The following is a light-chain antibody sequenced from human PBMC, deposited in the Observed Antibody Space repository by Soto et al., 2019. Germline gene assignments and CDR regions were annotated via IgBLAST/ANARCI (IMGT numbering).Light chain of an antibody. CDR2: STS. CDR1: QRVSSDS. J-gene: IGKJ1*01. CDR3: QQYGRSQT. Sequence: ELVLTQSPDTLSLSPGARATLSCRASQRVSSDSLAWYQQQPGQAPRLLIYSTSNRATGIPDRFSGSGSGKEFPPTIRRLDPEFVALYYCQQYGRSQTFGQGTKGDIK. V-gene: IGKV3-20*01.